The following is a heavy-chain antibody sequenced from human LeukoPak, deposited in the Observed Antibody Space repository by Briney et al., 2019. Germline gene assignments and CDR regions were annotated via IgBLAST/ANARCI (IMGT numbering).Heavy chain of an antibody. Sequence: GGSLRLSCAASGFTFSSYWMSWVRQAPGKGLEWVANIKQDGSEKYYVDSVKGRFTISRDNAKNSLYLQMNSLRAEDTAVYYCARGFGYEFWSGPDDYWGQGTLVTVSS. V-gene: IGHV3-7*01. J-gene: IGHJ4*02. CDR2: IKQDGSEK. CDR1: GFTFSSYW. CDR3: ARGFGYEFWSGPDDY. D-gene: IGHD3-3*01.